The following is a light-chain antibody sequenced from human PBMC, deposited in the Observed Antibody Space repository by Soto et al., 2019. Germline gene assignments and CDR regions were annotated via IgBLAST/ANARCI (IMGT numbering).Light chain of an antibody. J-gene: IGKJ1*01. CDR2: WAS. V-gene: IGKV4-1*01. Sequence: DIVLTQSPDSLAVSLGERATINCKSSQSLLFSSNKHNYLAWYKQKPGQPPRLLTSWASTRKSGVPDRFSGSGSGTDFTLTISSLQAEDVAVYYCQQYYSTPWTFGQGTKVDIK. CDR3: QQYYSTPWT. CDR1: QSLLFSSNKHNY.